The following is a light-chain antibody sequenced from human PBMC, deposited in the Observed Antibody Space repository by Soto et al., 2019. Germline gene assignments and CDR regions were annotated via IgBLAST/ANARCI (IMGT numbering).Light chain of an antibody. V-gene: IGKV3-15*01. CDR3: QQYNNWPRT. CDR1: QSVSSN. Sequence: EIVLTQSPGTLSLSPGERATLAGGASQSVSSNLAWYQQKPGQAPRLLIYGASTRATGIPARFSGSGSGTEFTLTISSLQSEDFAVYYCQQYNNWPRTFGQGTKVDI. J-gene: IGKJ1*01. CDR2: GAS.